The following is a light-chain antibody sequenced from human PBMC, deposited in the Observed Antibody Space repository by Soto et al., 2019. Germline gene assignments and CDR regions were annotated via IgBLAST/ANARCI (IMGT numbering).Light chain of an antibody. CDR2: EVS. V-gene: IGLV2-14*01. CDR1: SSDFGAYNY. Sequence: QSALTQPASVSGSPGQSITISCTGTSSDFGAYNYVSWFQQHPGKAPTLIISEVSNRPSGVSNRFSGSKSGNAAYLTISGLQADDEADYFCFSFTTDWTHVFGTGTKVTVL. CDR3: FSFTTDWTHV. J-gene: IGLJ1*01.